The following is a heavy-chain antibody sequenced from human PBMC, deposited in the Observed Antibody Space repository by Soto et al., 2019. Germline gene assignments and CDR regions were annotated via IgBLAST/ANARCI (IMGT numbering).Heavy chain of an antibody. D-gene: IGHD6-6*01. CDR3: AKDMRGRRSSSRYYYGMDV. V-gene: IGHV1-8*01. Sequence: ASVKVSCKASEYIFTNYDINWVRQATGQGLEWVGYMNPDSGNTGYAQKFQGRVTMTRHNAKNSLYLQMNSLRAEDTALYYCAKDMRGRRSSSRYYYGMDVWGQGTTVTVSS. CDR2: MNPDSGNT. CDR1: EYIFTNYD. J-gene: IGHJ6*02.